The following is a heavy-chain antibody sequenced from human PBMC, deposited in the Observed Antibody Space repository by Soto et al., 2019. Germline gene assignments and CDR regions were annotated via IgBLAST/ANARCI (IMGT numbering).Heavy chain of an antibody. CDR3: TTAFGYIVVVPAADY. Sequence: GGSLRLSCAASGFTFSNAWMSWVRQAPGKGLEWVGRIKSKTDGGTTDYAAPVKGRFTISRDDSKNTLYLQMNSLKTEDTAVYYCTTAFGYIVVVPAADYWGQGTLVTVSS. CDR1: GFTFSNAW. J-gene: IGHJ4*02. CDR2: IKSKTDGGTT. D-gene: IGHD2-2*01. V-gene: IGHV3-15*01.